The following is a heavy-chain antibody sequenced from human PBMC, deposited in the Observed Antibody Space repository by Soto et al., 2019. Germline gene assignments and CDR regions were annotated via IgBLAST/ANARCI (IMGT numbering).Heavy chain of an antibody. D-gene: IGHD1-26*01. V-gene: IGHV3-33*06. Sequence: QVQLVESGGGVVQPGGSLRLSCATSGFTFTTYGFHWVRQAPGKGLQWVAVIYYDGSEKYYADSVKGRFSISRDDSKNTVFLEMNSLRAEDTAVYFCAKDRVVGGGYFDYWGQGTLVTVSS. J-gene: IGHJ4*02. CDR1: GFTFTTYG. CDR3: AKDRVVGGGYFDY. CDR2: IYYDGSEK.